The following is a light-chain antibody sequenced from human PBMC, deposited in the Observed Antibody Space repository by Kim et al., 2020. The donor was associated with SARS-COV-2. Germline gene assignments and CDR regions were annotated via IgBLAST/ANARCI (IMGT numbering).Light chain of an antibody. CDR3: QQYNNWPMYT. J-gene: IGKJ2*01. CDR1: QSVSSD. V-gene: IGKV3-15*01. Sequence: EIVMTQSPATLSVSPGERATLSCRASQSVSSDLAWYQQKPGQAPRLLIYGASTRATGIPARFSGSGSGTEFTLTISSLQSEDSAAYYCQQYNNWPMYTFGQGTKLEI. CDR2: GAS.